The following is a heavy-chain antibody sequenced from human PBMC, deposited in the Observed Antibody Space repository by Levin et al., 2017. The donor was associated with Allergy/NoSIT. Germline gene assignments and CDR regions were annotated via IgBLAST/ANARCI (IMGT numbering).Heavy chain of an antibody. CDR1: GYRFSDDFSGYW. D-gene: IGHD1-7*01. CDR2: IYPGDSDT. Sequence: GESLKISCKGSGYRFSDDFSGYWIAWVRQMPGKGLEWMGSIYPGDSDTRYSPSFQGQVTISVDKSISTAYLQWTSLKASDTAIYYCARFKWNYVPDRYYGMDVWGQGTTVTVSS. J-gene: IGHJ6*02. CDR3: ARFKWNYVPDRYYGMDV. V-gene: IGHV5-51*01.